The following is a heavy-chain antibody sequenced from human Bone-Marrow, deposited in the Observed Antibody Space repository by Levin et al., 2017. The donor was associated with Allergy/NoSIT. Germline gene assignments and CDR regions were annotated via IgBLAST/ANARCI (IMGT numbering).Heavy chain of an antibody. Sequence: GGSLRLSCGASGLNLRDYEVMWVRQAPGKGLEFISYISSSGALMYYADSLKGRTTISRDNDKNLVDLELSNVRAGDTGVYYCARRFLNVFDIWGRGTNVTVSS. CDR1: GLNLRDYE. V-gene: IGHV3-48*03. CDR2: ISSSGALM. J-gene: IGHJ3*02. CDR3: ARRFLNVFDI. D-gene: IGHD2-21*01.